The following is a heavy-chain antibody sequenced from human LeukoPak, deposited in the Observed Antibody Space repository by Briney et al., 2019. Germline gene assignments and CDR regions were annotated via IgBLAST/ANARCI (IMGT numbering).Heavy chain of an antibody. D-gene: IGHD2-2*01. V-gene: IGHV3-11*01. J-gene: IGHJ6*02. CDR1: GFTFSDYY. CDR3: AREHSCSSTSCYGMDV. CDR2: ISSSGSTI. Sequence: PGGSLRLSCAASGFTFSDYYMSWIRQAPGKGLEWVSYISSSGSTIYYAYSVKGRFTISRDNAKNSLYLQMNSLRAEDTAVYYCAREHSCSSTSCYGMDVWGQGTTVTVSS.